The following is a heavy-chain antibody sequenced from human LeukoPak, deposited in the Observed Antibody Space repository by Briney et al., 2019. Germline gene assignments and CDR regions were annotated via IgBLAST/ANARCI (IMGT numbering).Heavy chain of an antibody. V-gene: IGHV6-1*01. CDR2: TYYRSKWYR. Sequence: SHTLSLTCAISGDGLSSNSAAWNWISQSPSRGLEWLGRTYYRSKWYRDYAVSVKSRITINPDTSKNQFSLQLNSVTPEDTAVYYCAGGSDLWFGELLNYYYMDVWGKGTTVTVSS. CDR3: AGGSDLWFGELLNYYYMDV. CDR1: GDGLSSNSAA. J-gene: IGHJ6*03. D-gene: IGHD3-10*01.